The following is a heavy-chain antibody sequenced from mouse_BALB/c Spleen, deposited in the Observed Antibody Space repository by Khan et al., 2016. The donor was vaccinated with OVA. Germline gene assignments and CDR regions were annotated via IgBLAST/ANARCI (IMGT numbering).Heavy chain of an antibody. CDR1: GFTFSRFG. Sequence: EVELVESGGGLVQPGGSRKLSCAASGFTFSRFGMHWVRQAPEKGLEWVAYISSGSRTIYYGDTVKGRFTISRDNPKNTLFLQMTSLRSEDTAMYYCARDSNFDYWGQGTTLTVSS. V-gene: IGHV5-17*02. CDR3: ARDSNFDY. CDR2: ISSGSRTI. J-gene: IGHJ2*01.